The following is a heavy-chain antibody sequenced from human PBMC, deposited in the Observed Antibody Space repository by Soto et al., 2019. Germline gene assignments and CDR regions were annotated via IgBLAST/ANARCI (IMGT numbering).Heavy chain of an antibody. J-gene: IGHJ6*02. CDR1: GFTFSSYG. V-gene: IGHV3-33*01. CDR2: IWYDGSNK. Sequence: GGSLRLYCAASGFTFSSYGMHWVRQAPGKGLEWVAVIWYDGSNKYYADSVKGRFTISRDNSKNTLYLQMNSLRAEDTAVYYCARDRGKHRYYYGMDVWGQGTTVTVSS. CDR3: ARDRGKHRYYYGMDV.